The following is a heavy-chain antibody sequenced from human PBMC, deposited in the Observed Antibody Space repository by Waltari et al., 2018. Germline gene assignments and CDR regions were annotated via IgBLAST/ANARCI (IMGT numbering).Heavy chain of an antibody. CDR1: GGSFSGYY. CDR2: IRSKAYGGTT. V-gene: IGHV3-49*05. D-gene: IGHD3-3*01. J-gene: IGHJ4*02. CDR3: TPLKNYDFWSGYSPLFFRGVED. Sequence: VQLQQWGAGLLKPSETLSLTCAVYGGSFSGYYWSWIRQPPGKGLEWVGFIRSKAYGGTTEYAASVKGRFTISRDDSKSIAYLQMNSLKIEDTAVYYCTPLKNYDFWSGYSPLFFRGVEDWGQGTLVTVSS.